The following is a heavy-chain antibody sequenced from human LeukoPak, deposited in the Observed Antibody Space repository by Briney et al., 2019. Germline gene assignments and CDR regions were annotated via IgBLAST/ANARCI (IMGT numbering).Heavy chain of an antibody. CDR2: IKQDGSEK. D-gene: IGHD4-17*01. V-gene: IGHV3-7*01. CDR1: GFTFSNYW. J-gene: IGHJ1*01. CDR3: ARQGYGDYCFQH. Sequence: PGGSLRLSCAASGFTFSNYWMSWVRQAPGKGLEWVANIKQDGSEKYYVDSVKGRFTISRDNAKNSLYLQMNSLRAVDTAVYYCARQGYGDYCFQHWGQGTLVTVSS.